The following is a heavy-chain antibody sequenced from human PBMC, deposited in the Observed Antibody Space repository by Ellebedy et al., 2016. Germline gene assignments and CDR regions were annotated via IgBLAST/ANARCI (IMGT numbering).Heavy chain of an antibody. V-gene: IGHV4-31*03. CDR3: ARARSGYDQAHHFDY. D-gene: IGHD5-12*01. CDR1: GGSINSGGYY. Sequence: SETLSLTCTVSGGSINSGGYYWSWIRQHQGKGLEWIGYIYYNGSTYYNVSLKSRVTLSVDTSKNQFSLKLSSVTAADTAVYYCARARSGYDQAHHFDYWGQGTLVTVSS. J-gene: IGHJ4*02. CDR2: IYYNGST.